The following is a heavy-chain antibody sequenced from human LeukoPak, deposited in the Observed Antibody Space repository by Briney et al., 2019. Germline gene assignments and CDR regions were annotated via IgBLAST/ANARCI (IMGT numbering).Heavy chain of an antibody. CDR1: GFTFSSYS. J-gene: IGHJ4*02. V-gene: IGHV3-21*01. D-gene: IGHD6-13*01. Sequence: KPGGSLGLSCAASGFTFSSYSMNWVRQAPGKGLEWVSSISSSSSYIYYADSVKGRFTISRDNAKNSLYLQMNSLRAEDTAVYYCASKERKAAAANGSYWGQGTLVTVSS. CDR3: ASKERKAAAANGSY. CDR2: ISSSSSYI.